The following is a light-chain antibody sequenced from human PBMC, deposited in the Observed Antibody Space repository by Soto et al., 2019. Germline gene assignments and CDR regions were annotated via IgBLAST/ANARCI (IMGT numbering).Light chain of an antibody. CDR3: QQYLHTPFT. CDR1: QNLLYSSNKKNY. CDR2: WAS. Sequence: DIMMTQSPDSLAIPLGERATINCKSGQNLLYSSNKKNYLAWYQQKPGQPPKLFIYWASTRESGIPDRFSGSGSGTDFTLTINSLQAEDVAVYFCQQYLHTPFTFGQGTKLEI. J-gene: IGKJ2*01. V-gene: IGKV4-1*01.